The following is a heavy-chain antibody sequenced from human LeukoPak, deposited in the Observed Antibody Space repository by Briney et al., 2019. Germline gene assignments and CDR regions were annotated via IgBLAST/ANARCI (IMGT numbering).Heavy chain of an antibody. CDR1: GFTFSSYA. Sequence: GGSLRLSCAASGFTFSSYAMSWVRQAPVKGLEWVSAISGSGGSTYYADSVKGRFTISRDNSKNTLYLQMNSLRAEDTAVYYCAKMGPNGISYRSSWYPWFDPWGQGTLVTVSS. CDR2: ISGSGGST. V-gene: IGHV3-23*01. J-gene: IGHJ5*02. D-gene: IGHD6-13*01. CDR3: AKMGPNGISYRSSWYPWFDP.